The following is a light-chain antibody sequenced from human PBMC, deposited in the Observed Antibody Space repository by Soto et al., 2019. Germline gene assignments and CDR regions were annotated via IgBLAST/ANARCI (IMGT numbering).Light chain of an antibody. J-gene: IGKJ2*01. V-gene: IGKV3-20*01. Sequence: EIVLTQSPGTLSLSPGERATLSCRASQSVSSSYLAWYQQRSGQAPRLLIYGASSRATGIPDRFSGSGSGTDFTLTISRLEPEDFAVYYCQQYGSSPQYTFGQGTTLEIK. CDR1: QSVSSSY. CDR2: GAS. CDR3: QQYGSSPQYT.